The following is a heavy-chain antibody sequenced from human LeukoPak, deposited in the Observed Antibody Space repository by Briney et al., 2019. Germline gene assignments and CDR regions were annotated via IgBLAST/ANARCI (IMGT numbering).Heavy chain of an antibody. CDR3: ARVRYRLAETYIDS. J-gene: IGHJ4*02. D-gene: IGHD3-16*01. Sequence: ASVKVSCKASGYIFTGYYMHWVRQAPGQGLEWMGWINPNSGNTNYAQKFQARVTMTRETSIRTAYMELSRLRSDDTAVYYCARVRYRLAETYIDSWGQGTLVTVSS. CDR1: GYIFTGYY. V-gene: IGHV1-2*02. CDR2: INPNSGNT.